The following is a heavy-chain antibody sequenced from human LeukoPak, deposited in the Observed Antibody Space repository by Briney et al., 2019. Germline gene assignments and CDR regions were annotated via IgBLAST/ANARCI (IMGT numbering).Heavy chain of an antibody. D-gene: IGHD3-10*01. CDR3: ARHGTMVRGSFDY. CDR2: IYYSGST. V-gene: IGHV4-59*08. Sequence: PSETLSLTCTVSGGSISSYYWSWIRRPPGKGLEWIGYIYYSGSTNYNPSLKSRVTISVDTSKNQFSLKLSSLTAADTAVYYCARHGTMVRGSFDYWGQGTLVTVSS. J-gene: IGHJ4*02. CDR1: GGSISSYY.